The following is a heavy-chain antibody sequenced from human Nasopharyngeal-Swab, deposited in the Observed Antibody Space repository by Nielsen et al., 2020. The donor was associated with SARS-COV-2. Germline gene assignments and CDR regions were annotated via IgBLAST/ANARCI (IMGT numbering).Heavy chain of an antibody. CDR3: ARMEALESYYYYAMDV. D-gene: IGHD3-3*01. Sequence: GESLKISCAASGFTFSSYPMHWVRQAPGKGLEWVAVISVDGSNKYYADSVKGRFTISRDNSKNTLYLQMNSLRVEDTAVYFCARMEALESYYYYAMDVWGQGTTVTVSS. V-gene: IGHV3-30-3*01. CDR1: GFTFSSYP. J-gene: IGHJ6*01. CDR2: ISVDGSNK.